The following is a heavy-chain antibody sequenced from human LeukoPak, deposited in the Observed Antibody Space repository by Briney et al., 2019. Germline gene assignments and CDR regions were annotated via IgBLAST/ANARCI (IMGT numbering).Heavy chain of an antibody. CDR2: IYSGGNT. Sequence: GGSLRLSCAASGFIVSSYYMSWVRQAPGKGLEWVSVIYSGGNTNYADSVKGRFTISRDNSKNTLYLQMNSLRAEDTAVYYCARAQITVTNNWFDPWGQGTLVTVSS. V-gene: IGHV3-53*01. CDR1: GFIVSSYY. CDR3: ARAQITVTNNWFDP. J-gene: IGHJ5*02. D-gene: IGHD4-17*01.